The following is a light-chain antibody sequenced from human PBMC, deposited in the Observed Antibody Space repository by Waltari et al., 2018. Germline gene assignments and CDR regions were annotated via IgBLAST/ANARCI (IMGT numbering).Light chain of an antibody. V-gene: IGKV4-1*01. J-gene: IGKJ1*01. CDR3: QQYYSIPWT. Sequence: DIVMTQSPDSLAESLGERATINCKSSQSVLYSSNNKNYLAWYQKKPGQSPQLLFYWASTRESGVPDRFSGSGSGTDFTLTISSLQAEDVAVYYCQQYYSIPWTFGQGTKVEIK. CDR1: QSVLYSSNNKNY. CDR2: WAS.